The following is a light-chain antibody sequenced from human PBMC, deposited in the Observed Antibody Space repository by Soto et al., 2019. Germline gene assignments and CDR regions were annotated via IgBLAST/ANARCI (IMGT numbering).Light chain of an antibody. CDR2: AAS. Sequence: DIQMTQSPSSLSASVGERVTITCRASQSIGSWLAWYQQKQGKAPNLXIYAASSLQSGVLSRFSGSGSGTDFTLTISSLQPEDFATYYCQQSYSTIWTFGQGTKVDIK. J-gene: IGKJ1*01. V-gene: IGKV1-39*01. CDR1: QSIGSW. CDR3: QQSYSTIWT.